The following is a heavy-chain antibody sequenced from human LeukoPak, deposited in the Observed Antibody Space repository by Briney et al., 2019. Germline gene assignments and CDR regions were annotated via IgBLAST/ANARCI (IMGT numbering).Heavy chain of an antibody. CDR3: AGRNYGPGSHYNY. J-gene: IGHJ4*02. Sequence: GGSLRLSCAATGFTLSNNTMAWVRQAPGKGLEWVSTIISAGSTYYADSVKGRFTFSRDNSKNTLYLQMNSLRAGDTAVYYCAGRNYGPGSHYNYWGQGALVTVSS. CDR2: IISAGST. CDR1: GFTLSNNT. V-gene: IGHV3-23*01. D-gene: IGHD3-10*01.